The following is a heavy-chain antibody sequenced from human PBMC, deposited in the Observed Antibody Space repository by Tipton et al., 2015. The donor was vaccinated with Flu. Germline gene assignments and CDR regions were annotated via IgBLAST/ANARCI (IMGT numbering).Heavy chain of an antibody. J-gene: IGHJ4*02. D-gene: IGHD3-22*01. Sequence: SLRLSCTASGFTFGDYAMSWVRQAPGKGLEWVGFIRSKAYGGTTEYAASVKGRFTISRDDSKSIAYLQMNSLKTEDTAVYYCTRVRYYYDSSGNHFDYWGQGTLVTVSS. CDR2: IRSKAYGGTT. CDR3: TRVRYYYDSSGNHFDY. CDR1: GFTFGDYA. V-gene: IGHV3-49*04.